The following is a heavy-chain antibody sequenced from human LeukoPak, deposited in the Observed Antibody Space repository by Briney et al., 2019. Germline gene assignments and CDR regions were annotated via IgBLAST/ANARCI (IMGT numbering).Heavy chain of an antibody. Sequence: GGSLRLSCAASGFTFSSYSMTWVRQAPGKGLEWISYISSSGSTIYYGDSVKGRFTISRDNAKNSLYLQMNSLRAEDTAVYYCARDILTGSQSRFQHWGQGTLVTVSS. CDR3: ARDILTGSQSRFQH. CDR1: GFTFSSYS. J-gene: IGHJ1*01. D-gene: IGHD3-9*01. CDR2: ISSSGSTI. V-gene: IGHV3-48*04.